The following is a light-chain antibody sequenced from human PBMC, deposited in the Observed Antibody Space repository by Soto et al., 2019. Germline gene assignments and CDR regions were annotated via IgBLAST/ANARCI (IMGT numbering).Light chain of an antibody. J-gene: IGKJ5*01. CDR2: GTS. Sequence: EIVLTQSPGTLSLCRGKRATLCYRATQSVSSSFLAWYQQKPGQATRLLIYGTSTRANGIPARFSGSVSGTEFTLTLSSLQSEDFALYYCQLYGDSHPVTFGQGTRLEIK. CDR3: QLYGDSHPVT. V-gene: IGKV3-20*01. CDR1: QSVSSSF.